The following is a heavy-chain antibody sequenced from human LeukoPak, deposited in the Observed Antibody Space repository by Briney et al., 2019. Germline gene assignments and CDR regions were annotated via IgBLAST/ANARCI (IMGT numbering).Heavy chain of an antibody. J-gene: IGHJ4*02. V-gene: IGHV3-7*01. CDR3: ARGPREYCSSTSCSFDY. Sequence: PGGSLRLSCAASGFNLGSSWMSWVRLAPGKGMGWVANIKQDGSEKYYVDSVKGRFTIFRDNAKNSLYLQMNSVRAEDTAVYYCARGPREYCSSTSCSFDYWGQGTLVTVSS. CDR2: IKQDGSEK. D-gene: IGHD2-2*01. CDR1: GFNLGSSW.